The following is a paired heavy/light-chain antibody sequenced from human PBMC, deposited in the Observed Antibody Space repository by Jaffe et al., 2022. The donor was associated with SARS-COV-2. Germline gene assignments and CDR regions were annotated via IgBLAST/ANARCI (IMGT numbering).Light chain of an antibody. CDR3: QHSYNTPYT. V-gene: IGKV1-39*01. Sequence: DIEMTQSPSSLSASLGDRVTITCRAGQPITFNVNWYQQKPGKAPKLLIYAASSLQTGVPSRFSGSGSGTDFALTISSLQPEDSATYFCQHSYNTPYTFGQGTKLEIK. J-gene: IGKJ2*01. CDR1: QPITFN. CDR2: AAS.
Heavy chain of an antibody. Sequence: QVQLQESGPGLVKPSQTLSLTCTVSSGSISSGTYYWSWIRQPAGKGLEWIGRIYSSGSTSYNPSLESRVAISIDTSKNQFSLELRSVTAADTAVYFCARESLIYGGHDRTDYWGPGTLVTVSS. CDR3: ARESLIYGGHDRTDY. D-gene: IGHD5-12*01. V-gene: IGHV4-61*02. J-gene: IGHJ4*02. CDR2: IYSSGST. CDR1: SGSISSGTYY.